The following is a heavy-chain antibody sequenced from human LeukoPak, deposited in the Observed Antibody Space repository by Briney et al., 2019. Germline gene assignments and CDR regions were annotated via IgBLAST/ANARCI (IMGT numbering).Heavy chain of an antibody. D-gene: IGHD6-13*01. J-gene: IGHJ5*02. CDR2: LHTSGNK. CDR1: GGSMSPYH. V-gene: IGHV4-4*07. CDR3: ARDPFRSSFDP. Sequence: SETLSLTCTVSGGSMSPYHWTWIRQPAGKGLEWIGRLHTSGNKNYNPSLKGRVTISVDTSKNQFSMEMTSVTAADTAVYFCARDPFRSSFDPWGQGILVTVSS.